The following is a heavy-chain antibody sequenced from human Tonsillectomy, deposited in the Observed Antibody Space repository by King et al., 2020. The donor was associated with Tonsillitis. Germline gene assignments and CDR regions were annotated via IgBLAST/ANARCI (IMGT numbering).Heavy chain of an antibody. CDR1: GGTLSSYV. V-gene: IGHV1-69*01. CDR3: AREASPGAVAGSLFDY. CDR2: IIPIFGTI. J-gene: IGHJ4*02. D-gene: IGHD6-19*01. Sequence: QLVQSGAEVKKPGSSVKVSCRASGGTLSSYVIFWVRQAPGQGLEWVGGIIPIFGTINCAQKFQGRATITADESTRTAYMELNSLGFDDTAVYYCAREASPGAVAGSLFDYWGQGTLVTVSS.